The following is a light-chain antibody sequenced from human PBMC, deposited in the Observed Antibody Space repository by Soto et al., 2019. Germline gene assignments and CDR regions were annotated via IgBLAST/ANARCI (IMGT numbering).Light chain of an antibody. CDR2: GAS. CDR1: QSVSSN. V-gene: IGKV3-15*01. J-gene: IGKJ3*01. Sequence: EIVMTQSPATLSVSPGERATLSCRASQSVSSNLAWYQQKPGQAPRLLIYGASTRATGIPARFSGSGSGTEFTLTISSLQSEDFAVYYCPHYNNLHPVTFGPGTNVDIK. CDR3: PHYNNLHPVT.